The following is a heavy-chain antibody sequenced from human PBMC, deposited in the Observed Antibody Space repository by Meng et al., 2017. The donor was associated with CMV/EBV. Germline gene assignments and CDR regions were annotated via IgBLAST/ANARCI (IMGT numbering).Heavy chain of an antibody. CDR1: GYTLTSYG. CDR2: ISAYNGNT. V-gene: IGHV1-18*01. D-gene: IGHD1-26*01. CDR3: ARDSAVGATTFDY. Sequence: VKLVQAGAEVKKPGASVKVSVKASGYTLTSYGISWVLQAPGPGLEWMGGISAYNGNTNYAQKLQGRVTMTTDTSTSTAYMELRSLRSDDTAVYYCARDSAVGATTFDYWGQGTLVTVSS. J-gene: IGHJ4*02.